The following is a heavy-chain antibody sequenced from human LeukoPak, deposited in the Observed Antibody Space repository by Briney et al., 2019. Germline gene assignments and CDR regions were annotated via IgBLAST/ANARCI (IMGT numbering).Heavy chain of an antibody. D-gene: IGHD2-15*01. CDR3: AKDRWGSGGSGGGDY. CDR1: GFTFSSYA. CDR2: INKSGGST. V-gene: IGHV3-23*01. Sequence: GGSLRLSCAASGFTFSSYAMTWVRHAPGKGLEWVSVINKSGGSTYYADSVKGRFTISRDNSKNTLYLQMNSLRAEDTAVYYCAKDRWGSGGSGGGDYWGQGTLVTVSS. J-gene: IGHJ4*02.